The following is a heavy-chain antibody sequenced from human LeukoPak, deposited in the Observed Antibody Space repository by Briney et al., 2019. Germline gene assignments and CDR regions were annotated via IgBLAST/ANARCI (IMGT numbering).Heavy chain of an antibody. Sequence: SVKVSCKASGGTFSSYAISWVRQAPGQGLEWMGRIIPILGIANYAQKFQGRVTITADKSTSTAYMELSSLRSEDTAVYYCAKRGYCTSTTCYKEGFYFDYWGQGSLVIVSS. D-gene: IGHD2-2*02. CDR2: IIPILGIA. V-gene: IGHV1-69*04. J-gene: IGHJ4*02. CDR1: GGTFSSYA. CDR3: AKRGYCTSTTCYKEGFYFDY.